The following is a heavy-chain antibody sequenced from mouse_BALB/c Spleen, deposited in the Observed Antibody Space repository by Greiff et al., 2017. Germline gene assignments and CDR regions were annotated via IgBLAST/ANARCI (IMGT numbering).Heavy chain of an antibody. V-gene: IGHV1-4*01. Sequence: QVQLKQSGAELARPGASVKMSCKASGYTFTSYTMHWVKQRPGQGLEWIGYINPSSGYTNYNQKFKDKATLTADKSSSTAYMQLSSLTSEDSAVYYCAKADYRYDGGYYYAMDYWGQGTSVTVSS. CDR1: GYTFTSYT. J-gene: IGHJ4*01. D-gene: IGHD2-14*01. CDR3: AKADYRYDGGYYYAMDY. CDR2: INPSSGYT.